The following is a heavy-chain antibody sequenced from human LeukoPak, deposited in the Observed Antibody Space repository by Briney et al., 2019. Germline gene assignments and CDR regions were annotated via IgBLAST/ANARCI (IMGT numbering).Heavy chain of an antibody. CDR2: ISSSSSTI. Sequence: GGSLRLSCAASGFTFSSYSMNWVRQAPGKGLEWVSYISSSSSTIYYADSVKGRFTISRDNAKNSLYLQMNSLRAEDTAVYYCASAYYYDSSGYFDWYFDLWGRGTLVTVSS. V-gene: IGHV3-48*01. D-gene: IGHD3-22*01. CDR3: ASAYYYDSSGYFDWYFDL. CDR1: GFTFSSYS. J-gene: IGHJ2*01.